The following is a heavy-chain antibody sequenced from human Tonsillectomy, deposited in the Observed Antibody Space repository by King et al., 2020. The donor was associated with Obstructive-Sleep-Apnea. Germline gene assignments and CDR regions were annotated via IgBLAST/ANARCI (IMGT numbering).Heavy chain of an antibody. D-gene: IGHD2-2*02. CDR3: ARASSNIPNWFDP. CDR1: GGSISSYY. V-gene: IGHV4-59*01. J-gene: IGHJ5*02. Sequence: VQLQESGPGLVKPSETLSLTCTVSGGSISSYYWSWIRQPPGKGLEGVWDISYSWNTNHNPSLKSRFTIAVDTAKKQFSLELTSVTAAVTAVYYCARASSNIPNWFDPWGQGTLVTVSS. CDR2: ISYSWNT.